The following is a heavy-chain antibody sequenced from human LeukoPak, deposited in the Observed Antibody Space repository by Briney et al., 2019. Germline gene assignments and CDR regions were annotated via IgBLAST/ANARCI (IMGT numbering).Heavy chain of an antibody. D-gene: IGHD3-9*01. Sequence: ASVKVSCKASGYTFTSYGISWVRRATGQGLEWMGWMNPDSGNTGYAQKFQGRVTMTRNTSISTAYMELSSLRSEDTAVYYCARDDILTGPGAWGQGTLVTVSS. CDR3: ARDDILTGPGA. CDR1: GYTFTSYG. CDR2: MNPDSGNT. V-gene: IGHV1-8*02. J-gene: IGHJ5*02.